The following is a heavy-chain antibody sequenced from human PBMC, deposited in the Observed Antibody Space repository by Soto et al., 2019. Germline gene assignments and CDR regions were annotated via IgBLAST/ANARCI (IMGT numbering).Heavy chain of an antibody. J-gene: IGHJ6*02. D-gene: IGHD6-6*01. CDR3: ARLPLEAQNEEYYYYYGMDV. Sequence: ASVKVSCKASGYTFTSYDINWVRQATGQGLEWMGWMNSNSGNTGYAQKFQGRVTMTRNTSISTAYMELSSLRSEDTAVYYCARLPLEAQNEEYYYYYGMDVWGQGTTVTVSS. CDR1: GYTFTSYD. V-gene: IGHV1-8*01. CDR2: MNSNSGNT.